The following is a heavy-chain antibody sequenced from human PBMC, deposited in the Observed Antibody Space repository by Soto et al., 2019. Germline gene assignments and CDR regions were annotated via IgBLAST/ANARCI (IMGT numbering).Heavy chain of an antibody. CDR2: IIPILGIA. J-gene: IGHJ4*02. V-gene: IGHV1-69*08. Sequence: QVQLVQSGAEVKKPGSSVKVSCKASGGTFSSYTISWVRQAPGQGLEWMGRIIPILGIANYAQKFKGRVTITADKSTSTAYMELSSLRSEDTAVYYCAREQYGGDPMIWGQGTLVTVSS. D-gene: IGHD2-21*02. CDR3: AREQYGGDPMI. CDR1: GGTFSSYT.